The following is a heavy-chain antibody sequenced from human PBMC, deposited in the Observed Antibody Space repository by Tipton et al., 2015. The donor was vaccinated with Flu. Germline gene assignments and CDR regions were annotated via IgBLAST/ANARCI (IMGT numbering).Heavy chain of an antibody. V-gene: IGHV4-59*01. D-gene: IGHD2-2*01. Sequence: TLSLTCTVSGGSISSFYWSWIRQPPEKGLEWIGYIYYSGSTNYNPSLKSRVTISVDTSKNQFSLKLTSVTAADTAVHYCARAGRYQNFDFWGQGTLVTVSS. CDR2: IYYSGST. CDR1: GGSISSFY. CDR3: ARAGRYQNFDF. J-gene: IGHJ4*02.